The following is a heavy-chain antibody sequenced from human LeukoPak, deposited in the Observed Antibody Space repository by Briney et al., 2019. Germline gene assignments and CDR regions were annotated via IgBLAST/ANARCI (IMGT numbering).Heavy chain of an antibody. CDR1: GFPFSTYT. V-gene: IGHV3-21*01. CDR2: ISSSSSYI. Sequence: GGSLRLSCAASGFPFSTYTMNWVRQAPGKGLEWVSSISSSSSYIYYADSMKGRFTISRDNAKNSLYLQMNNLRAEDAAVYYCARDLLDAFDIWGQGTMVTVSS. CDR3: ARDLLDAFDI. J-gene: IGHJ3*02.